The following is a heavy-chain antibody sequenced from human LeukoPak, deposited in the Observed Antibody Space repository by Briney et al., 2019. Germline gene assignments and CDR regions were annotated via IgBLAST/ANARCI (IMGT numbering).Heavy chain of an antibody. CDR1: GASIRSYY. D-gene: IGHD2-8*02. J-gene: IGHJ2*01. Sequence: PSETLSLTCSVSGASIRSYYWSWIRQPPGKGLEWIGYIYTSGSTNHSPSLKGRVSLSMDTSKNHFSLTLSSVTAADTAVYYCARQPLLGSYWFVDLWGRGTLVTVSS. CDR3: ARQPLLGSYWFVDL. V-gene: IGHV4-4*09. CDR2: IYTSGST.